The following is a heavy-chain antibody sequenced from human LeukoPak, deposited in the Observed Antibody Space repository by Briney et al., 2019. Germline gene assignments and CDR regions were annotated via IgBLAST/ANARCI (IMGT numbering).Heavy chain of an antibody. CDR2: IIPIFGTA. CDR3: ARSCLYYDSSGYFEY. Sequence: ASVKVSCKASGGTFSSNAISWVRQAPGQGLEWMGGIIPIFGTANYAQKFQGRVTITADESTTTAYMELSTLTSEDTAVYYCARSCLYYDSSGYFEYWGQGTLVTVSS. CDR1: GGTFSSNA. D-gene: IGHD3-22*01. V-gene: IGHV1-69*01. J-gene: IGHJ4*02.